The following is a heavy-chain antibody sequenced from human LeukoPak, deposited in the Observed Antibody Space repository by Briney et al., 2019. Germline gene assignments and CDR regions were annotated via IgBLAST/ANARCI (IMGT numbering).Heavy chain of an antibody. CDR3: AKAVAPSSGSYYFDY. Sequence: PGGSLRLSCAASGFTFSSYARSWVRQAPGKGLEWVSAISGSGGSTYYAASVKGRITISRDNSKNKLYLQMNSLRADDTAVYYCAKAVAPSSGSYYFDYWGQGTLVTVSS. CDR2: ISGSGGST. D-gene: IGHD6-19*01. J-gene: IGHJ4*02. CDR1: GFTFSSYA. V-gene: IGHV3-23*01.